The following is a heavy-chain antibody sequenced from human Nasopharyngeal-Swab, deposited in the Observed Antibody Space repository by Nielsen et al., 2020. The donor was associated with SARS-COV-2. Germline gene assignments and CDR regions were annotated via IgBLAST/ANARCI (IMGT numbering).Heavy chain of an antibody. CDR2: INPSNGVT. V-gene: IGHV1-2*06. Sequence: ASVKVSCKASGYTFTGFYVHWVRQAPGQGLECLGRINPSNGVTIYAQKFQGRVTMTEDTSTDTAYMELSSLRSEDTAVYYCATGNTWSYWIDYWGQGTLVTVSS. J-gene: IGHJ4*02. D-gene: IGHD1-26*01. CDR3: ATGNTWSYWIDY. CDR1: GYTFTGFY.